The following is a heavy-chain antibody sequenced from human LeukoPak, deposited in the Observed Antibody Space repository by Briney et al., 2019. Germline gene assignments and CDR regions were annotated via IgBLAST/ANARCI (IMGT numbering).Heavy chain of an antibody. D-gene: IGHD3-16*01. Sequence: PSETLSLTCAVSGGTISSGGYSWSWVRQPPGKGLEWIGYIYYSGSTLCNPSLKSRVTMSLDTSKNQFSLKLTSVTAADTAVYYCARSLKFFPWFDPWGQGTLVTVSS. V-gene: IGHV4-30-4*07. CDR3: ARSLKFFPWFDP. CDR1: GGTISSGGYS. CDR2: IYYSGST. J-gene: IGHJ5*02.